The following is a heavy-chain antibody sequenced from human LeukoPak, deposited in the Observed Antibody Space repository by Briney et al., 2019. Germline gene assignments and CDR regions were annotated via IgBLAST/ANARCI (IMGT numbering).Heavy chain of an antibody. V-gene: IGHV3-64D*08. J-gene: IGHJ3*01. CDR1: GHPFNRYA. CDR2: INNNGGNT. D-gene: IGHD2-8*01. CDR3: VKTMVCVGGLIRSDAFDF. Sequence: GGSQRLFCRLSGHPFNRYAKHWARQAPGRGLEYVSEINNNGGNTLYAHSVKGRFTLYRHKYNNTLYHQMSSLRAEDTDIYYYVKTMVCVGGLIRSDAFDFWGQGTLVTVSS.